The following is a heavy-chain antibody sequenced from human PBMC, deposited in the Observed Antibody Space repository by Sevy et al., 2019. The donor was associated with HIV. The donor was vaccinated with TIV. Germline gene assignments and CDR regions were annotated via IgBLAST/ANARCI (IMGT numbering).Heavy chain of an antibody. D-gene: IGHD2-2*01. CDR1: GFTFSNYA. Sequence: GGYLRLSCAASGFTFSNYAMSWVRQAPGKGLEWLSTFSFGCGKINYADSVKGRFTISRDNSKITLYLQMNSLRAEDMALYYCAREGCSKPHDYWGQGTLVTVSS. V-gene: IGHV3-23*01. J-gene: IGHJ4*02. CDR3: AREGCSKPHDY. CDR2: FSFGCGKI.